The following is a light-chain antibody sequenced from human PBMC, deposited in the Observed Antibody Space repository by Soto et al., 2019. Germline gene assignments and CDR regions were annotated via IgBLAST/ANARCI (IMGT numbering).Light chain of an antibody. CDR1: QGISSY. CDR3: QQLNSYPRVT. J-gene: IGKJ4*01. Sequence: DIQLTQSPSFLSASAGDRVNITCRASQGISSYLAWYQQKPGKAPKLLIYAASTLQSGVPSRFSGSGSGTEFTLTISSLQPEDFATYYCQQLNSYPRVTFGGGTKVEIK. CDR2: AAS. V-gene: IGKV1-9*01.